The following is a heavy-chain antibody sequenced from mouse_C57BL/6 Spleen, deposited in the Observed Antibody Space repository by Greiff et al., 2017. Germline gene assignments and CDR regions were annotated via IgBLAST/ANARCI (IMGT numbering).Heavy chain of an antibody. V-gene: IGHV5-17*01. CDR3: ARPVVIYSYAMDY. Sequence: EVKLVESGGGLVKPGGSLKLSCAASGFTFSDYGMHWVRQAPEKGLEWVAYISSGSSTIYYADTVKGRFTISRDNAKNTLFLQMTSLRSEDTAMYYCARPVVIYSYAMDYWGQGTSVTVSS. CDR1: GFTFSDYG. D-gene: IGHD1-1*01. J-gene: IGHJ4*01. CDR2: ISSGSSTI.